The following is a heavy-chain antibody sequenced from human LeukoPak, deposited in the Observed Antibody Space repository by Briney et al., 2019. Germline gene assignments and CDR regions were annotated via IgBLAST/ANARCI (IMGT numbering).Heavy chain of an antibody. Sequence: GGSLRLSCAASGFTFSSYGMHWVRQAPGKGLEWVAVISYDGSNKYYADSVKGRFTISRDNSKNTLYLQMNSLRAEDTAVYYCAKGWHLQFWGQGTLVTVSS. D-gene: IGHD5-24*01. CDR3: AKGWHLQF. V-gene: IGHV3-30*18. J-gene: IGHJ4*02. CDR1: GFTFSSYG. CDR2: ISYDGSNK.